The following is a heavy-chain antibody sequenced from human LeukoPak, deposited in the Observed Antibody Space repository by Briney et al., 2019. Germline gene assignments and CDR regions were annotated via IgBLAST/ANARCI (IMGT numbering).Heavy chain of an antibody. V-gene: IGHV4-34*01. CDR3: ARKGGRYYGSGSYSSNWFDP. Sequence: SETLSLTCAGDGGSFSGYYWSWIRQPPGKGLEWIGEINHSGSTNYNPSLKSRVTISVDTSKNQFSLKLSSVTAADTAVYYCARKGGRYYGSGSYSSNWFDPWGQGTLVTVSS. J-gene: IGHJ5*02. CDR2: INHSGST. CDR1: GGSFSGYY. D-gene: IGHD3-10*01.